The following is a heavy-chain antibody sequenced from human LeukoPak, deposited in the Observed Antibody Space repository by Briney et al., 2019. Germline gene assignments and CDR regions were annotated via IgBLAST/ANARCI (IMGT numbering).Heavy chain of an antibody. V-gene: IGHV4-39*07. J-gene: IGHJ6*03. CDR3: ARGYTDFWSDYYYYYMDV. Sequence: LSETLSLTCTVSGGSISSSSYYWGWIRQPPGKGLEWIGSIYYSGSTYYNPSLKSRVTISVDTSKNQFSLKLSSVTAADTAVYYCARGYTDFWSDYYYYYMDVWGKGTTVTVSS. CDR2: IYYSGST. CDR1: GGSISSSSYY. D-gene: IGHD3-3*01.